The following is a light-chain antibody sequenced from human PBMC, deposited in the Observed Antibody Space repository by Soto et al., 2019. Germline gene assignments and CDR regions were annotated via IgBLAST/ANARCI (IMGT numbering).Light chain of an antibody. Sequence: DIVLTQSPNSLAVSLGERATINCKSRHNILYSSDNKNYLSWYQQRPGQPPKLLFYWASTRESGVPDRFSGSGSGTHFTLTITSLQAEDVAVYYCQQYYSSPPTFGQGTKVDIK. CDR2: WAS. V-gene: IGKV4-1*01. CDR3: QQYYSSPPT. CDR1: HNILYSSDNKNY. J-gene: IGKJ1*01.